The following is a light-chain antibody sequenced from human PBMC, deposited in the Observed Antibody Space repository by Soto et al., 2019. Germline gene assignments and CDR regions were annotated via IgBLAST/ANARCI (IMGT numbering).Light chain of an antibody. V-gene: IGKV1-12*01. CDR2: AAS. CDR3: QQAHSFPHT. J-gene: IGKJ2*01. CDR1: QVISSW. Sequence: DIQMTQSPSSVPASVGDRVTITCRASQVISSWLVWYQQKPGKAPKFLIYAASSLQSGVPSRFSGSGSGTDFTLTISSLQPEDFATYYCQQAHSFPHTFGQGTKLEIK.